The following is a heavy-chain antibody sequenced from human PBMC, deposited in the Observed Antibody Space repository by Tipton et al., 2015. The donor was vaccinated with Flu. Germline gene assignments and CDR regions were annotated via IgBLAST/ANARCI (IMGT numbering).Heavy chain of an antibody. CDR2: VFHSGGT. V-gene: IGHV4-38-2*02. CDR3: ARPNRNTLFRGVLDVAFDI. Sequence: TLSLTCNVSGYSISNGYYWGWIRQPPGKGLEWIGSVFHSGGTYHNPSLKSRVTISVDTSKNQFSLKLTSVTAADTAVYYCARPNRNTLFRGVLDVAFDIWGQGVIVTVSS. CDR1: GYSISNGYY. J-gene: IGHJ3*02. D-gene: IGHD3-10*01.